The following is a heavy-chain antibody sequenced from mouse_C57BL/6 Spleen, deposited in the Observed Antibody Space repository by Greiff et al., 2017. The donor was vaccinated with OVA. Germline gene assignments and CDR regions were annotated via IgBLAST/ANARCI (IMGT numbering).Heavy chain of an antibody. J-gene: IGHJ1*03. CDR3: ARSYYYGSSHRYFDV. D-gene: IGHD1-1*01. V-gene: IGHV7-3*01. Sequence: EVKLVESGGGLVQPGGSLSLSCAASGFTFTDYYMSWVRQPPGKALEWLGFIRNKANGYTTEYSASVKGRFTISRDNSQSILYLQLNALRAEDSATYYCARSYYYGSSHRYFDVWGTGTTVTVSS. CDR2: IRNKANGYTT. CDR1: GFTFTDYY.